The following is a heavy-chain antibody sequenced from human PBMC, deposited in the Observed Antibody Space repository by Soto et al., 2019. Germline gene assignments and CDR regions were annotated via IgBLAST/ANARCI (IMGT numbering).Heavy chain of an antibody. J-gene: IGHJ4*02. Sequence: PSETLSLTCTVSGGSISSSSYYWGWIRQPPGKGLEWIGSIYYSGSTYYNPSLKSRVTISVDTSKNQFSLKLSSATAADMAVYYCARKTIFGVVISEAPDYWGQGTLVTVSS. CDR3: ARKTIFGVVISEAPDY. D-gene: IGHD3-3*01. CDR2: IYYSGST. V-gene: IGHV4-39*01. CDR1: GGSISSSSYY.